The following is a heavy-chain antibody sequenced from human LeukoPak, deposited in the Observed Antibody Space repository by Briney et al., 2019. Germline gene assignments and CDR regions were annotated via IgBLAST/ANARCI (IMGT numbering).Heavy chain of an antibody. CDR1: GYTFTSYD. V-gene: IGHV1-8*01. CDR3: ARGVGYCSSTSCHTRFDP. Sequence: ASVKVSCKASGYTFTSYDINWVRQATGQGLEWMGWMNPNSGNTGYAQKFQGRVTMTRNTSISTAYMELSSLRSEDTAVYYCARGVGYCSSTSCHTRFDPWGQGTLVTVSS. D-gene: IGHD2-2*02. CDR2: MNPNSGNT. J-gene: IGHJ5*02.